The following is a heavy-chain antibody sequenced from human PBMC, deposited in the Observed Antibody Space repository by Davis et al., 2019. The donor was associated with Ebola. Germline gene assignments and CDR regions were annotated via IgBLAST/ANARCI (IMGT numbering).Heavy chain of an antibody. D-gene: IGHD1-14*01. CDR2: IRYDGSNK. V-gene: IGHV3-30*02. CDR1: GFTFSSYG. CDR3: ARAPDRVDY. Sequence: PGGSLRLSCAASGFTFSSYGMHWVRQAPGKGLEWVAFIRYDGSNKYYADSVEGRFTISRDNSKNTLYLQMNSLRAEDTAVYYCARAPDRVDYWGQGTLVTVSS. J-gene: IGHJ4*02.